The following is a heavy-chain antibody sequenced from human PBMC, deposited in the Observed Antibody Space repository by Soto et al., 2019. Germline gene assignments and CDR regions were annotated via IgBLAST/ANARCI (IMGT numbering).Heavy chain of an antibody. J-gene: IGHJ4*02. Sequence: SVKVSWKASGGTFSSYAISWVRQAPGQGLEWMGGIIPIFGTANYAQKFQGRVTITADESTSTAYMELSSLRSEDTAVYYCATGTYYYDSSGTDYWGQGTLVTVSS. CDR1: GGTFSSYA. V-gene: IGHV1-69*13. D-gene: IGHD3-22*01. CDR3: ATGTYYYDSSGTDY. CDR2: IIPIFGTA.